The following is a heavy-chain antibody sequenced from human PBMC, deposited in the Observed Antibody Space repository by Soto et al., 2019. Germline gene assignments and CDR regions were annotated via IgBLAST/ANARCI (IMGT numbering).Heavy chain of an antibody. CDR3: ARGRGTYYADS. CDR1: GFTFSGHW. Sequence: EVRLVESGGALVPPGGSLRLTCEASGFTFSGHWMHWVRRAPGKGLVWVSHIDTDGSTGGTSYADSVKGRFTVSRDDSNDRMYLQMSDLRVEDTAVSYGARGRGTYYADSWGQGTLVTVSS. D-gene: IGHD1-26*01. V-gene: IGHV3-74*03. CDR2: IDTDGSTGGT. J-gene: IGHJ4*02.